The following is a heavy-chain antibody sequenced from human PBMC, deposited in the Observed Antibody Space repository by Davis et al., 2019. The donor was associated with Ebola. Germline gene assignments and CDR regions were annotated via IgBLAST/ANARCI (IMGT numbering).Heavy chain of an antibody. V-gene: IGHV3-7*01. Sequence: GESLKISCAASGFTFSSYWMSWVRQAPGKGLEWVANIKQDGSEKYYVDSVKGRFTISRDNAKNSLYLQMNSLRAEDTAVYYCAKCRWQQLVFCPLDYWGQGTLVTVSS. CDR3: AKCRWQQLVFCPLDY. CDR1: GFTFSSYW. J-gene: IGHJ4*02. CDR2: IKQDGSEK. D-gene: IGHD6-13*01.